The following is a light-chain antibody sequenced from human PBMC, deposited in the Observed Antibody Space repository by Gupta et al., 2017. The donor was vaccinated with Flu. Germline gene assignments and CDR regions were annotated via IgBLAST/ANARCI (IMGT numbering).Light chain of an antibody. CDR2: INGDGSH. CDR1: SGHSSYA. J-gene: IGLJ3*02. Sequence: QLVLPQSPSASASLGAPVKLTCTRSSGHSSYAITWHQQQAERGPRFLMKINGDGSHSKGDGIPDLFSGSSSGAERHLTISSRQSEDEADYYCQTWGTGIRVFGGGTKLTVL. V-gene: IGLV4-69*01. CDR3: QTWGTGIRV.